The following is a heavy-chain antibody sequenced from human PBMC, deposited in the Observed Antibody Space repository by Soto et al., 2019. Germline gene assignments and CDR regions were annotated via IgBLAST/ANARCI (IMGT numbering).Heavy chain of an antibody. D-gene: IGHD6-13*01. CDR1: GFTFSSYG. CDR3: AKDDLRAYSSSWDALGGMDV. CDR2: ISYDGSNK. V-gene: IGHV3-30*18. Sequence: QVQLVESGGGVVQPGRSLRLSCAASGFTFSSYGMHWVRQAPGKGLEWVAVISYDGSNKYYADSVKGRFTISRDNSKNPLYLQMNSLRAEDTAVYYCAKDDLRAYSSSWDALGGMDVWGQGTTVTVSS. J-gene: IGHJ6*02.